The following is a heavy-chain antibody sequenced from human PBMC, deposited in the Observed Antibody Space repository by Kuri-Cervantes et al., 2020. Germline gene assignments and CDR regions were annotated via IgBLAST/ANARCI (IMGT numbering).Heavy chain of an antibody. D-gene: IGHD3-3*01. CDR2: MNPNSGNT. CDR3: ARDPTYYDFWSGYGYGPEAFDI. CDR1: GYTFTSYD. V-gene: IGHV1-8*01. Sequence: ASVKVSCKASGYTFTSYDINWVRQATGQGLEWMGWMNPNSGNTGYAQKFQGRVTTTRNTSISTAYMELSSLRSEDTAVYYCARDPTYYDFWSGYGYGPEAFDIWGQGTMVTVSS. J-gene: IGHJ3*02.